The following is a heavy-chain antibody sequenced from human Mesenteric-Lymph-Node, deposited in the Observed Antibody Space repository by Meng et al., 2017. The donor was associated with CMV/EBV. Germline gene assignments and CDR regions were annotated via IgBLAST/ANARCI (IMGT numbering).Heavy chain of an antibody. CDR2: IIPILGIA. Sequence: SGGTFSSYTISWVRQAPGQGLEWMGRIIPILGIANYAQKFQGRVTITADKSTSTAYMELSSLRSEDTAVYYCAREGTVTPAYWYFDLWGRGTLVTVSS. V-gene: IGHV1-69*04. J-gene: IGHJ2*01. CDR3: AREGTVTPAYWYFDL. D-gene: IGHD4-17*01. CDR1: GGTFSSYT.